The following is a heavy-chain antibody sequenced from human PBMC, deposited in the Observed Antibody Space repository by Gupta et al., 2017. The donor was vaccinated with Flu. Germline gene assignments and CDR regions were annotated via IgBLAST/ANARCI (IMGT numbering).Heavy chain of an antibody. D-gene: IGHD3/OR15-3a*01. V-gene: IGHV3-48*03. Sequence: AQMEESGGDFAQPGGSLRLSCVGSGFIFGNFEMNWIRQVQGKGPEWISYISASGAITFYADSVRGRFTVSRDNSKNSMYLQMGDLRVEDTALYHCVRDLKDYGFRPWGQGTRVTVSS. CDR3: VRDLKDYGFRP. CDR2: ISASGAIT. CDR1: GFIFGNFE. J-gene: IGHJ5*02.